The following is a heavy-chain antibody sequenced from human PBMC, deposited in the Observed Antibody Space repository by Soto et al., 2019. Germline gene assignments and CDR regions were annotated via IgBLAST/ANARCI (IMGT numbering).Heavy chain of an antibody. CDR1: GGSISSGGYY. D-gene: IGHD3-16*01. J-gene: IGHJ4*02. Sequence: SETLSLTCTVSGGSISSGGYYWSWIRQHPGKGLEWIGYIYDSGNTYYNPSLKSRVTISVDTSKNQFSLKLSSVTAADTAVYYCARGGIEYFYFDYWGQGTLVTVSS. CDR2: IYDSGNT. CDR3: ARGGIEYFYFDY. V-gene: IGHV4-31*03.